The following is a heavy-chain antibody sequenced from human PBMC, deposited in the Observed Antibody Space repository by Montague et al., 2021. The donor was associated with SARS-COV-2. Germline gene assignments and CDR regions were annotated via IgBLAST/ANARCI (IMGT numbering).Heavy chain of an antibody. CDR1: GGSIRSENYY. D-gene: IGHD1-26*01. J-gene: IGHJ5*02. V-gene: IGHV4-31*03. CDR3: ARDGTAGDWFDP. Sequence: TLSLTCTLSGGSIRSENYYWSWIRQPPGKGLEWIGYIHYSGSTDYNPSLNSRVSISVDTSKNQFSLKLRSVTAADTAVYFCARDGTAGDWFDPWGQGTLVTVSS. CDR2: IHYSGST.